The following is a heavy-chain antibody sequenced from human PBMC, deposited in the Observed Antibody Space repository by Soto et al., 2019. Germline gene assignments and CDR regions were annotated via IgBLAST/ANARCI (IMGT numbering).Heavy chain of an antibody. Sequence: EVQLVESGGGLVQPGGSLRLSCAASGFTFSSYWMHWVRQAPGKGLVWVSRINSDGSSTTYADSVKGRFTISRDNAKNTLYLQRNSLRDEDTAVYYCARVETGSSTSCYSVFDYWGQGTLVTVSS. CDR2: INSDGSST. CDR3: ARVETGSSTSCYSVFDY. D-gene: IGHD2-2*01. CDR1: GFTFSSYW. J-gene: IGHJ4*02. V-gene: IGHV3-74*03.